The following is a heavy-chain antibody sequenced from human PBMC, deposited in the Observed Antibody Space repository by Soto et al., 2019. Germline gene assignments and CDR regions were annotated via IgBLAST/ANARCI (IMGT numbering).Heavy chain of an antibody. D-gene: IGHD3-22*01. Sequence: SVSNAWMNWVRPAPGKGLEWVGRIKSKTDGGTTDYAAPVKGRFTISRDDSKNTQYLQMNSLKTEDTAVYYCTTGYYDSSGYLPRLFDYWGQGTLVTVSS. CDR2: IKSKTDGGTT. J-gene: IGHJ4*02. V-gene: IGHV3-15*07. CDR1: SVSNAW. CDR3: TTGYYDSSGYLPRLFDY.